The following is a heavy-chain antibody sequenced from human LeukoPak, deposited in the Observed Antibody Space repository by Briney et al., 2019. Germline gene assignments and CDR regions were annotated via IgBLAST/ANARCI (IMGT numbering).Heavy chain of an antibody. J-gene: IGHJ4*02. D-gene: IGHD2-21*02. V-gene: IGHV3-53*01. CDR2: IYTGGRT. Sequence: GALRHSSVAPRVTASGTHISWGRQAPREGLEWGSAIYTGGRTYYADSVKRRFTISRDNYKTTLYLNINSLRAEDTAVYYCAKDEVTSGGGLASWGEGTLVTVSS. CDR1: RVTASGTH. CDR3: AKDEVTSGGGLAS.